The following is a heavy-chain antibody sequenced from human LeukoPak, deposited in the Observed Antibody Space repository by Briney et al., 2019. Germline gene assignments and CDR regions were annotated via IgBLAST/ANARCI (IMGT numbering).Heavy chain of an antibody. J-gene: IGHJ6*02. CDR2: IKQDGSEK. V-gene: IGHV3-7*01. D-gene: IGHD6-19*01. CDR3: ARSSTWLSYGMDV. CDR1: GCTFSNYW. Sequence: AGGSLRLSCAASGCTFSNYWMSWVRQAPGKGLEWVANIKQDGSEKYYVYSVKGRFTISRDNAKNSLYLQMNGLRAEDTAVYYCARSSTWLSYGMDVWGQGTTVTVSS.